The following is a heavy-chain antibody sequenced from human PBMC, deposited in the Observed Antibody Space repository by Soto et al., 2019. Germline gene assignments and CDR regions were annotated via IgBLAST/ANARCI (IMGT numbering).Heavy chain of an antibody. J-gene: IGHJ1*01. CDR2: IYWDDVK. Sequence: QITLKESGPTLVKPTQTLTLTCTFSGFSLSTSGVGVGWIRRPPGKALEWLALIYWDDVKGYSPSLKSRLTITKDTSKSQVVLTMTNMDPVVTATYYCAHKEIAVAGTLEYFQHWGQGTLVTVSS. V-gene: IGHV2-5*02. CDR3: AHKEIAVAGTLEYFQH. CDR1: GFSLSTSGVG. D-gene: IGHD6-19*01.